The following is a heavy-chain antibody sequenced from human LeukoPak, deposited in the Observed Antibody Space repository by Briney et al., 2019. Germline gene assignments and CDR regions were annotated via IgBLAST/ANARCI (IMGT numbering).Heavy chain of an antibody. CDR1: GYSLSSGYY. CDR3: ARSIMITFGGVIG. CDR2: LYHSGST. V-gene: IGHV4-38-2*02. Sequence: PSETLSLTCTVSGYSLSSGYYWGWIRQPPGKGLEWIVSLYHSGSTYYNPSLKSRVTISVDKSKNQFSLKLSSVTAADTAVYYCARSIMITFGGVIGWGQGTLVTVSS. D-gene: IGHD3-16*02. J-gene: IGHJ4*02.